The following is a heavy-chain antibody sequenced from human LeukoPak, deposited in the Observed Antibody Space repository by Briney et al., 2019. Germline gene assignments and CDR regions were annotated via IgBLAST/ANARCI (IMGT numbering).Heavy chain of an antibody. V-gene: IGHV1-18*01. CDR2: VSGYNGDT. CDR3: AKDIHPGLDSGASCCFDY. D-gene: IGHD3-22*01. J-gene: IGHJ4*02. Sequence: GASVKVSCKTSGYTFSRDGITWVRQAPGQGPEWMGWVSGYNGDTNYAKSVRGRVTMTTDTSTNTAYMELRSLRSDDTAVYYCAKDIHPGLDSGASCCFDYWGQGTPVTVSS. CDR1: GYTFSRDG.